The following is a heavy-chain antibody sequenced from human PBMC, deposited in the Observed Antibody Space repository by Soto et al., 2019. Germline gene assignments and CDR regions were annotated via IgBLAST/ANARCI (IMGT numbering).Heavy chain of an antibody. V-gene: IGHV3-7*01. CDR3: ASLPYYYYYMDV. CDR2: IKQDGSEK. Sequence: EVQLVESGGGLVQPGGSLRLSCAASGFTFSSYWMSWVRQAPGKGLEWVANIKQDGSEKYYVGSVKGRFTISRDNAKNSLYLQMNSLRAEDTAGYYCASLPYYYYYMDVWGKGTTVTVSS. CDR1: GFTFSSYW. J-gene: IGHJ6*03.